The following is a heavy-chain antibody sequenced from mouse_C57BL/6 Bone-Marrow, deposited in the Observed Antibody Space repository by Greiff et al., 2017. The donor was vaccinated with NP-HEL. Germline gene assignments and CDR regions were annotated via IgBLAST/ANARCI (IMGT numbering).Heavy chain of an antibody. Sequence: GGGLVQPKGSLKLSCAASGFSFNTYAMNWVRQAPGKRLEWVARIRSKSNNYATYYADSLKDRFTISRDDSESMLYLQMNNLKTEDTAMYYCVRQGYDGYYLDYWGQGTTLTVSS. CDR3: VRQGYDGYYLDY. CDR1: GFSFNTYA. D-gene: IGHD2-3*01. J-gene: IGHJ2*01. V-gene: IGHV10-1*01. CDR2: IRSKSNNYAT.